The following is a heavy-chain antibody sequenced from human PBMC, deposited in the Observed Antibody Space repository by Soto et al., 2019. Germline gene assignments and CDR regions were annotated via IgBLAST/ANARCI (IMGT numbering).Heavy chain of an antibody. V-gene: IGHV4-4*02. Sequence: PSETLSLTCAVSGGSISSSNWWSWVRQPPGKGLEWIGEIYHSGSTNYNPSLKSRVTISVDKSKNQSSLKLSSVTAADTAVYYCARAGIGYCSGGSCSLGNWFDPWCQGNLVTVSS. CDR3: ARAGIGYCSGGSCSLGNWFDP. D-gene: IGHD2-15*01. CDR2: IYHSGST. CDR1: GGSISSSNW. J-gene: IGHJ5*02.